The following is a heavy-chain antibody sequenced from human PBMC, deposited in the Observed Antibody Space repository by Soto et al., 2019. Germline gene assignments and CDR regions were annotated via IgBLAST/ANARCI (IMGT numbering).Heavy chain of an antibody. CDR3: ARDNFGQLDYYGSGLEHYYYYYGMDV. V-gene: IGHV1-46*01. Sequence: ASVKVSCKASGYTFASYYMHWVRQAPGQGLEWMGIINLSGGSTSYAQKFQGRVTMTRDTSTSTVYMELSSLRSEDTAVYYCARDNFGQLDYYGSGLEHYYYYYGMDVWGQGTTVTVSS. CDR1: GYTFASYY. CDR2: INLSGGST. J-gene: IGHJ6*02. D-gene: IGHD3-10*01.